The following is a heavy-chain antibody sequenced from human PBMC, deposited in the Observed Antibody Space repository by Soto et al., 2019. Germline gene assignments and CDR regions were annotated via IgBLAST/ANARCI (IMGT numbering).Heavy chain of an antibody. D-gene: IGHD4-4*01. Sequence: SETLSLTCTVSGGSISSYYWSWIRQHPGTGLEWIGNIFYSGSTYYNPSLKSRVTISVDTSKNQFSLKLSSVTAADTAVYFCARSYYNSYVYGYWGQGTLVTVSS. CDR3: ARSYYNSYVYGY. CDR1: GGSISSYY. CDR2: IFYSGST. J-gene: IGHJ4*02. V-gene: IGHV4-59*06.